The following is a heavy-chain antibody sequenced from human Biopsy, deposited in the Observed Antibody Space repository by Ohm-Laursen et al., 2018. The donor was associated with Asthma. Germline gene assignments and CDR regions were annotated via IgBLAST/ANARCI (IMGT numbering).Heavy chain of an antibody. CDR2: IYSGGTS. Sequence: SLRLSCTAPGFAVSRDHMFWVRQAPGKGLEWVSVIYSGGTSHTADSVRGRFTISRDYSKNTSYLQMHSLRAEDTAVYYCARGDSSNWSHYYFDYWGQGTLVTVSS. D-gene: IGHD3-22*01. V-gene: IGHV3-53*01. CDR3: ARGDSSNWSHYYFDY. J-gene: IGHJ4*02. CDR1: GFAVSRDH.